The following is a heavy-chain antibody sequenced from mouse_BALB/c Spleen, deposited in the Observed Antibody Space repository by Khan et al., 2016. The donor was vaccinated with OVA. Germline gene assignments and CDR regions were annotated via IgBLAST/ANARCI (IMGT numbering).Heavy chain of an antibody. V-gene: IGHV3-8*02. CDR2: ISSSDST. CDR3: ARSDYRYDGYIDY. Sequence: MQREESGPSLVKPSQTLSLTCSVTGDSSTSGYWNWIRKFTGNKLEYMGYISSSDSTFYNPSLKSRISITRDTSKNQYYLQLNSVTPEDTATYCGARSDYRYDGYIDYWSHDSTRPVSS. D-gene: IGHD2-14*01. CDR1: GDSSTSGY. J-gene: IGHJ2*01.